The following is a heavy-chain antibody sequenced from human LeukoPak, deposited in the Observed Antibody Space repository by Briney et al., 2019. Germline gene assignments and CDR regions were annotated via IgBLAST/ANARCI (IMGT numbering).Heavy chain of an antibody. CDR2: IRSKAYGGTT. Sequence: GGSLRLSCTASGFTFGDYAMSWFRQAPGKGLEWVGFIRSKAYGGTTEYAASVKGRFTISRDDSKSIAYLQMNSLKTEDTAVNYCTSLGYCSSTSCYAFYYYYGMDVWGQGTTVTVSS. V-gene: IGHV3-49*03. J-gene: IGHJ6*02. CDR3: TSLGYCSSTSCYAFYYYYGMDV. CDR1: GFTFGDYA. D-gene: IGHD2-2*01.